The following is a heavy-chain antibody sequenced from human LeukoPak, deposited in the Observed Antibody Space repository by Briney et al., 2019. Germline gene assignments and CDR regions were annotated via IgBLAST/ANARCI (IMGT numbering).Heavy chain of an antibody. J-gene: IGHJ6*02. CDR2: TYYRSKWFN. V-gene: IGHV6-1*01. D-gene: IGHD6-19*01. CDR1: GDSVSSNSAA. Sequence: SQTLSLTCAISGDSVSSNSAAWNWIRQSPSRGLGWLGRTYYRSKWFNDYAVSVKSRITINPDTSKNQFSLQLNSVTPEDTAVYYCARSRYSSGFDDGMDVWGQGTTVTVSS. CDR3: ARSRYSSGFDDGMDV.